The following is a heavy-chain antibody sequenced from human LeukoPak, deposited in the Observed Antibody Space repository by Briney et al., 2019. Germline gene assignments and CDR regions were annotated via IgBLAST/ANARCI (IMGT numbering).Heavy chain of an antibody. D-gene: IGHD5-18*01. Sequence: ASVKVSCKASGYTFTRYYIHWVRQAPGQGLEWMGIINPSGGGTTYTQKFQGRVTVTGDTSTSTVYMELSSLRSEDTAVYYCARGPYRYFDYWGQGTLVTVSS. V-gene: IGHV1-46*01. CDR3: ARGPYRYFDY. CDR1: GYTFTRYY. J-gene: IGHJ4*02. CDR2: INPSGGGT.